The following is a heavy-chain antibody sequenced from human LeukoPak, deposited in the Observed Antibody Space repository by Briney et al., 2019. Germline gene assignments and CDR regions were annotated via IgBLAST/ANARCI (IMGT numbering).Heavy chain of an antibody. CDR3: AREGTGLGYYDSSGYPPTFFDY. CDR1: GYTFTGYY. J-gene: IGHJ4*02. CDR2: INPNSGGT. V-gene: IGHV1-2*02. D-gene: IGHD3-22*01. Sequence: RASVKVSCKASGYTFTGYYMHWVRQAPGQGLEWMGWINPNSGGTNYAQKFQGRVNMTRDTSISTAYMELSRLRSDDTAVYYCAREGTGLGYYDSSGYPPTFFDYWGQGTLVTVSS.